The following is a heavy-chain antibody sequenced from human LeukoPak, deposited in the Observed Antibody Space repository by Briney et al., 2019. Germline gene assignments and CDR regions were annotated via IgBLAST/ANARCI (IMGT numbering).Heavy chain of an antibody. CDR2: ISYDGSNE. D-gene: IGHD6-13*01. CDR1: GFTFSTYG. V-gene: IGHV3-30*18. J-gene: IGHJ4*02. Sequence: GRSLRLSCAASGFTFSTYGMHWVRQAPGKGLEWVAAISYDGSNEYYADSVKGRFTISRDNSKNTLYLQMSSLRAEDTAVYYCAKSYSSSWRDEYFDYWGQGTLVTVSS. CDR3: AKSYSSSWRDEYFDY.